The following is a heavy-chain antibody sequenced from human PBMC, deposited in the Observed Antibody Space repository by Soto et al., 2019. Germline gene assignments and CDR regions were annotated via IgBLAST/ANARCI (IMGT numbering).Heavy chain of an antibody. J-gene: IGHJ3*02. CDR2: IIPIFGTA. D-gene: IGHD3-22*01. CDR1: GGTFSSYA. CDR3: ARGHYYYDSSGSRAPDAFDI. V-gene: IGHV1-69*13. Sequence: SVKVSCKASGGTFSSYAISWVRQAPGQGLEWMGGIIPIFGTANYAQKFQGRVTITADESTSTAYMELSSLRSEDTAVYYCARGHYYYDSSGSRAPDAFDIWGQGTMVTVSS.